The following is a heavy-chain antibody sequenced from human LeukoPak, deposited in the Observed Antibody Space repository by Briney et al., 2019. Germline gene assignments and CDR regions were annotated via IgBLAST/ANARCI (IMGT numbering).Heavy chain of an antibody. V-gene: IGHV4-4*07. CDR2: IYTSGST. CDR1: GGSISSYY. CDR3: ARDPPRVGGYYYYYMDV. J-gene: IGHJ6*03. Sequence: PSETLSLNCTVSGGSISSYYWSWIRQPAGKGLEWIGRIYTSGSTNYNPSLNSRVTMPVDTSKNQFSLKLSSVTAADTAVYYCARDPPRVGGYYYYYMDVWGKGTTVTVSS. D-gene: IGHD1-26*01.